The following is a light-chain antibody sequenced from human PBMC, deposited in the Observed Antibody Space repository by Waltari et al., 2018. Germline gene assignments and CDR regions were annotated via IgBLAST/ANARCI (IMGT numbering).Light chain of an antibody. CDR2: QDS. CDR1: KLGDKY. J-gene: IGLJ2*01. V-gene: IGLV3-1*01. CDR3: QAWDTTTVV. Sequence: SYELTQPASVSVSPGQTATITCSGDKLGDKYACWYRQKPGQSPVVVIDQDSKRPSGIPERVSGSNSGNTATLTISGTQAMDEADYYCQAWDTTTVVFGGGTKLTVL.